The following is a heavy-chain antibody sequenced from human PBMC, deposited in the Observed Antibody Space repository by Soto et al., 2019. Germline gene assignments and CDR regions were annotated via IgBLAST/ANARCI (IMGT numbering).Heavy chain of an antibody. CDR1: GFTFRSYA. CDR2: ISYDGSNK. J-gene: IGHJ4*02. D-gene: IGHD3-3*01. V-gene: IGHV3-30-3*01. Sequence: QVQLVESGGGVVQPGRSLRLSCAASGFTFRSYAMHGVRKAPGKGRGWVPVISYDGSNKYYADSVKGRFTISRDNSKNTLYLQMNSLRAEDTAVYYCARDKRDLRFLEWSYYFDFWGQGTLVTVSS. CDR3: ARDKRDLRFLEWSYYFDF.